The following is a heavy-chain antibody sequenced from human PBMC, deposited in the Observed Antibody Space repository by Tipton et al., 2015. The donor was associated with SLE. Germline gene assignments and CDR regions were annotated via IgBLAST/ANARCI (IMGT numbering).Heavy chain of an antibody. CDR3: ARDLRGTTVTTDY. D-gene: IGHD4-17*01. Sequence: TLSLTCTVSGGSISSSSYYWGWIRQPPGKGLEWIGSIYYSGSTYYNPSLKSLVTISVDTSKNQFSLKLSSVTAADTAVYYCARDLRGTTVTTDYWGQGTLVTVSS. CDR1: GGSISSSSYY. J-gene: IGHJ4*02. V-gene: IGHV4-39*07. CDR2: IYYSGST.